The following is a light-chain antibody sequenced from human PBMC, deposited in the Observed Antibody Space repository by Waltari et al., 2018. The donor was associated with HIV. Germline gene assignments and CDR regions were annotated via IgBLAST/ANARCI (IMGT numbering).Light chain of an antibody. V-gene: IGLV1-44*01. CDR2: HTN. Sequence: QSVLTQPPSASGTLGQRVTISCSGSRSNIGSNSVHWYKQLPGTAPQLLMQHTNRRPSGVPDRFSGSKSGTSASLAISRLQSEDEADYYCSAWDDNLNGLFGGGTKLTVL. CDR3: SAWDDNLNGL. J-gene: IGLJ3*02. CDR1: RSNIGSNS.